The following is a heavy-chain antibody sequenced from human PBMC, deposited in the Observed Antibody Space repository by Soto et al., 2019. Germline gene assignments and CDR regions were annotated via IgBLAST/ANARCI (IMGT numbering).Heavy chain of an antibody. V-gene: IGHV4-31*03. CDR1: GGPISIGGYY. D-gene: IGHD3-22*01. Sequence: TSETLSLTCTVSGGPISIGGYYWGWIRQHPGMGLEWIGHMQDSGTTYYNPSLRSRVTVSVDTSKNQFSLKVSSVTAADTAVYYCARDVHSRDYYDYFEYWGQGILVTVPQ. CDR3: ARDVHSRDYYDYFEY. J-gene: IGHJ4*02. CDR2: MQDSGTT.